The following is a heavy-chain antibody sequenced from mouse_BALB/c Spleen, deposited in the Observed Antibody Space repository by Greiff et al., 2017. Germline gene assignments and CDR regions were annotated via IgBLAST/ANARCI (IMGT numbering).Heavy chain of an antibody. D-gene: IGHD2-4*01. CDR3: ARQGNYDYSPYAMDY. Sequence: EVQGVESGGDLVKPGGSLKLSCAASGFTFSSYGMSWVRQTPDKRLEWVATISSGGSYTYYPDSVKGRFTISRDNAKNTLYLQMSSLKSEDTAMYYCARQGNYDYSPYAMDYWGQGTSVTVSS. CDR1: GFTFSSYG. J-gene: IGHJ4*01. CDR2: ISSGGSYT. V-gene: IGHV5-6*01.